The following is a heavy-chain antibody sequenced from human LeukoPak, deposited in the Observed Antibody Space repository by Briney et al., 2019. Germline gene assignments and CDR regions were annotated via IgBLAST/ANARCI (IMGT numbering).Heavy chain of an antibody. V-gene: IGHV3-7*03. J-gene: IGHJ4*02. D-gene: IGHD2-15*01. CDR1: GFSFGKYW. CDR2: INQRGGEK. Sequence: GGSLRLSCVASGFSFGKYWMSWVRQAPGKGLEWVANINQRGGEKNYVDSVKGRFTISRDNPKNSLYLQINSLRAEDTAVYYCASCTGGSCYSAYWGQGTLVTVSS. CDR3: ASCTGGSCYSAY.